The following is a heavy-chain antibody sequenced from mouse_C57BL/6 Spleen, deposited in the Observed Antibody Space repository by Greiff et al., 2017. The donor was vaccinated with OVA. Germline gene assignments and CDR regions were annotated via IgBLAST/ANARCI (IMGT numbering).Heavy chain of an antibody. J-gene: IGHJ4*01. CDR3: ARSDYGSSGYAMDY. CDR1: GYTFTSYW. V-gene: IGHV1-52*01. D-gene: IGHD1-1*01. Sequence: QVQLKQPGAELVRPGSSVKLSCKASGYTFTSYWMHWVKQRPIQGLEWIGNIDPSDSETHYNQKFKDKATLTVDKSSSTAYMQLSSLTSEDSAVYYCARSDYGSSGYAMDYWGQGTSVTVSS. CDR2: IDPSDSET.